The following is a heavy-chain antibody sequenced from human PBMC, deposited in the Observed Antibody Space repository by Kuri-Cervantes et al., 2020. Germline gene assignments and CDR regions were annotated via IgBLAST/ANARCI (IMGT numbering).Heavy chain of an antibody. Sequence: GGSLRLSCAASGFTFSNAWMSWVRQAPGKGLEWVANIKQDGSEKYYVDSVKGRFTISRDNAKNSLYLQMNSLRAEDTAVYYCARDESYYDSSGYYPYWYFDLWGRGTLVTVSS. J-gene: IGHJ2*01. CDR2: IKQDGSEK. CDR1: GFTFSNAW. V-gene: IGHV3-7*01. CDR3: ARDESYYDSSGYYPYWYFDL. D-gene: IGHD3-22*01.